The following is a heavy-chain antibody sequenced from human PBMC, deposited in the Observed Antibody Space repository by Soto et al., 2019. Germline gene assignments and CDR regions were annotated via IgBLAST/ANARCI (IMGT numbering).Heavy chain of an antibody. CDR1: GLDFRNND. CDR3: AGRG. D-gene: IGHD3-10*01. CDR2: ISAGGDRT. Sequence: VQLVESGGGVIQPGRSLRLSCAASGLDFRNNDMHWVRQAPGKGLEWVSGISAGGDRTYYADSVKGRLTIFRDNFKNPVASPMNSLRVQDNAVFFCAGRGWGQGTLVTVSS. J-gene: IGHJ4*02. V-gene: IGHV3-23*04.